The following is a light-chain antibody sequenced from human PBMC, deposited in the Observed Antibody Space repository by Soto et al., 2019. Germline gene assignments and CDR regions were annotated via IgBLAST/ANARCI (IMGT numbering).Light chain of an antibody. CDR2: DAS. CDR3: QQYYSTPWT. J-gene: IGKJ1*01. Sequence: DIQMTQSPYSLSTSVRDRVTITCQASQDISNDLNWYQQKPGKAPKLLIYDASNLETGVPARFRGSGPGTDFTLTVSSLQSEDVAVYYCQQYYSTPWTFGQGTKVDIK. V-gene: IGKV1-33*01. CDR1: QDISND.